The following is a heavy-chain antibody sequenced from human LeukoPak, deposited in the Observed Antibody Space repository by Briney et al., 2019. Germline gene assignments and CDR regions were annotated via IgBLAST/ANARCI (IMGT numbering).Heavy chain of an antibody. CDR2: ITTTGDRI. CDR3: ARTVTKLAYFQH. D-gene: IGHD4-17*01. V-gene: IGHV3-48*03. Sequence: PGGSLRLSCEASGFTFSSYEMNWVRQAPGKGLEWISYITTTGDRIQYADSVKGRFTISRDNSKNTLYLQMNSLRAEDTAVYYCARTVTKLAYFQHWGQGTLVTVSS. CDR1: GFTFSSYE. J-gene: IGHJ1*01.